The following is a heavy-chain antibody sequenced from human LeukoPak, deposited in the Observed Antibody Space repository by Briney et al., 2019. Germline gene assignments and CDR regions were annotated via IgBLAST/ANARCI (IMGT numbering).Heavy chain of an antibody. CDR3: ARHVSGSSWFDY. V-gene: IGHV4-39*01. CDR2: IYYRGTT. Sequence: PSETLSLTCTVSGGSISSSNYLWGWIRQPPGKGLEWFGSIYYRGTTYYNPSLKSRVTISVDTSKNQFSLRLSYVTAADTAVYYCARHVSGSSWFDYWGQGPLVTVSS. CDR1: GGSISSSNYL. D-gene: IGHD6-13*01. J-gene: IGHJ5*01.